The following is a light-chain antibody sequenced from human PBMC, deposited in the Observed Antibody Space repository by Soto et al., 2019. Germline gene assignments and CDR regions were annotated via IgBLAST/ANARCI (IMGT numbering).Light chain of an antibody. Sequence: QSALTQPRSVSGSPGQSVTISCTGTSVDVGAYNYVSWYQQHPGKVPKLMIYDVSRRPSGVPDRFSGSKSGNTASLTISGLQADDEADYYCCSYAGSYTVVFGGGTKLTVL. CDR1: SVDVGAYNY. V-gene: IGLV2-11*01. CDR3: CSYAGSYTVV. CDR2: DVS. J-gene: IGLJ3*02.